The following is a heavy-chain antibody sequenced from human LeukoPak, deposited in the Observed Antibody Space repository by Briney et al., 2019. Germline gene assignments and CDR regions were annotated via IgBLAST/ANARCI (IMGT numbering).Heavy chain of an antibody. Sequence: ASVKVSCKASGYTFTGYYMHWVRQAPGQGLEWMGWINPNSGGTNYAQKFQGRVTMTRDTSISTAYMELSRLRSDDTAVYYCARGPYYDSSGYYANFDYWGQGTLVTVS. CDR1: GYTFTGYY. J-gene: IGHJ4*02. CDR2: INPNSGGT. D-gene: IGHD3-22*01. V-gene: IGHV1-2*02. CDR3: ARGPYYDSSGYYANFDY.